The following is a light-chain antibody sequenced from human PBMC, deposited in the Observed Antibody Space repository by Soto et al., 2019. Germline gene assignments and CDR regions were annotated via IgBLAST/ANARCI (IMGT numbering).Light chain of an antibody. CDR1: SSNIGSNT. V-gene: IGLV1-44*01. CDR2: SNN. CDR3: AAWDDSVNGRGV. Sequence: QSVLTQPPSASGTPGQRVTISCSGSSSNIGSNTVNWYQQLPGTAPKLLIYSNNQRPSGVPDRFSGSGSGTSASLAISGLQSEDEGDYYCAAWDDSVNGRGVFGGGTKLTVL. J-gene: IGLJ3*02.